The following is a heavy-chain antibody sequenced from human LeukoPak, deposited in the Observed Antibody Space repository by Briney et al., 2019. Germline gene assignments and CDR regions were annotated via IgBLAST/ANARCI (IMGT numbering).Heavy chain of an antibody. CDR2: IYSGVST. Sequence: GGSLRLSGAAPGLTASGNYISWVRQAPGKGRGWGPVIYSGVSTYYADSMKGRFTPSTDNSKNPLYLQMSSLGAEDTALYYCARERIVGDWDAFDIWGQGTMVTVSS. V-gene: IGHV3-66*02. J-gene: IGHJ3*02. CDR1: GLTASGNY. D-gene: IGHD1-26*01. CDR3: ARERIVGDWDAFDI.